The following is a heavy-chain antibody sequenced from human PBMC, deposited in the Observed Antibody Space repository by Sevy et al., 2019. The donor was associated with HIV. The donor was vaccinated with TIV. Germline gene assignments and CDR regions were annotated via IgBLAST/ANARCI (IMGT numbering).Heavy chain of an antibody. Sequence: SETLSLTCSVSGDSISSGSYFWSWIRQPAGKGLEWIGRIYRGGITNYNPSLYSRVFISVDTSKNQFSLKLSSVTAADTAIYYCAREGPFYYESSGYLYYFDSWGQGTLVTVSS. CDR1: GDSISSGSYF. CDR2: IYRGGIT. D-gene: IGHD3-22*01. CDR3: AREGPFYYESSGYLYYFDS. J-gene: IGHJ4*02. V-gene: IGHV4-61*02.